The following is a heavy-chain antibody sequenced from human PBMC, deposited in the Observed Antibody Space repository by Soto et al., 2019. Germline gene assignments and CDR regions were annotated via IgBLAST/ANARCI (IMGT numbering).Heavy chain of an antibody. J-gene: IGHJ6*02. CDR3: ATPPGSIAAAGTSYYGMDV. Sequence: GGSLRLSCAASGFTFSSYAMSWVRQAPGKGLEWVSAISGSGGSTYYADSVKGRFTISRDNSKNTLYLQMNSLRAEDTAVYYCATPPGSIAAAGTSYYGMDVWGQGATVTVSS. D-gene: IGHD6-13*01. CDR2: ISGSGGST. CDR1: GFTFSSYA. V-gene: IGHV3-23*01.